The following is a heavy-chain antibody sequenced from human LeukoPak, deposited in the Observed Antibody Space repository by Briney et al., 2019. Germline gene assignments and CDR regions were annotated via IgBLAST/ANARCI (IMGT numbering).Heavy chain of an antibody. Sequence: SGGSLRLSSAVSGFTFSGFWMSWSSQAPGKVLEWVAVIWYDGSNKYYADSVKGRFTISRDNSKNTLYLQMNSLRAEDTAVYYCARDQSDGVVAASGDYWGQGTLVTVSS. D-gene: IGHD2-15*01. V-gene: IGHV3-33*07. CDR1: GFTFSGFW. CDR2: IWYDGSNK. J-gene: IGHJ4*02. CDR3: ARDQSDGVVAASGDY.